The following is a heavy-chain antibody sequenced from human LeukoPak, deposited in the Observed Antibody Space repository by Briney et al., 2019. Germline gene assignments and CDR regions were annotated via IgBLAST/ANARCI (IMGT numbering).Heavy chain of an antibody. V-gene: IGHV3-74*01. Sequence: GGSLRLSCTASGFKFDDYGMTWVRQAPGKGLVWVSRINSDGSSTSYADSVKGRFTISRDNAKNTLYLQMNSLRAEDTAVYYCARGRYSSSSASDYWGQGTLVIVSS. J-gene: IGHJ4*02. CDR2: INSDGSST. CDR1: GFKFDDYG. D-gene: IGHD6-6*01. CDR3: ARGRYSSSSASDY.